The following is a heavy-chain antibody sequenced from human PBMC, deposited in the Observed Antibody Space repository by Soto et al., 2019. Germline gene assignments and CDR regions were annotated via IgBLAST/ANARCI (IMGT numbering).Heavy chain of an antibody. Sequence: GGSLRLSCAASGFTFSSYAMHWVRQAPGKGLEWVAVISYDGSNKYYADSVKGRFTISRDNSKNTLYLQMNSLRAEDTAVYYCARAPRGSYYVFDYWGQGTLVTVSS. J-gene: IGHJ4*02. CDR3: ARAPRGSYYVFDY. V-gene: IGHV3-30-3*01. CDR2: ISYDGSNK. CDR1: GFTFSSYA. D-gene: IGHD1-26*01.